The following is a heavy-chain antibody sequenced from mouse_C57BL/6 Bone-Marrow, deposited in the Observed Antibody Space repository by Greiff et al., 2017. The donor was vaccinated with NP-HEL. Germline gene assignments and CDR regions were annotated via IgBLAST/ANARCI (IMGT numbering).Heavy chain of an antibody. Sequence: EVQLVESGGGLVKPGGSLKLSCAASGFTFSSYAMSWVRQTPEKRLEWVATISDGGSYTYYPDNVKGRFTISRDNAKNNLYLQMSHLKSEDTAMYYCARGDWDEGYFDVWGTGTTVTVSS. J-gene: IGHJ1*03. CDR3: ARGDWDEGYFDV. CDR1: GFTFSSYA. D-gene: IGHD4-1*01. V-gene: IGHV5-4*01. CDR2: ISDGGSYT.